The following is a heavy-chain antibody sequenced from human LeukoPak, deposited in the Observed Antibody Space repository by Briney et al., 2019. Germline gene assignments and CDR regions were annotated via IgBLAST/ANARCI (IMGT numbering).Heavy chain of an antibody. CDR3: ASQEDYYDYRYFDL. CDR1: GFTFSSYA. D-gene: IGHD3-22*01. J-gene: IGHJ2*01. Sequence: GGSLRLSCAASGFTFSSYAMHWVRQAPGKGLEYVSAISSNGGSTYYANSVKGRFTISRDNSKNTLYLQMGSLRAEDTAVYYCASQEDYYDYRYFDLWGRGTLVTVSS. V-gene: IGHV3-64*01. CDR2: ISSNGGST.